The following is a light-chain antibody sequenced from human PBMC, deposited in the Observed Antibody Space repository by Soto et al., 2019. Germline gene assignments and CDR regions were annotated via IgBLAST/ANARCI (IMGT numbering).Light chain of an antibody. CDR3: QQYNNWPPGIT. V-gene: IGKV3D-15*01. CDR2: GAS. Sequence: EIVMTQSPVTLSVSPGERATLSCRASQSVSSNLAWYQQKPGQAPRLLIYGASARATGIPARFSGTGSGTEFTLTISSLQSEDFAVYYCQQYNNWPPGITFGQGTRLEIK. CDR1: QSVSSN. J-gene: IGKJ5*01.